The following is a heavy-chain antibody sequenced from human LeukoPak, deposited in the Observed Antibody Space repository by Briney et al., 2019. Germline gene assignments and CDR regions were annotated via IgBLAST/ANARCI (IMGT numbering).Heavy chain of an antibody. CDR3: ARAGTYYYDSSGLIFGY. CDR2: IIPIFGTA. J-gene: IGHJ4*02. Sequence: ASVKVSCKASGGTFSSYAISWVRQAPGQGLEWMGGIIPIFGTANYAQKFQGRVTITADESTSTAYMELSSLRSEDTAVYYCARAGTYYYDSSGLIFGYWGQGTLVTVSS. CDR1: GGTFSSYA. D-gene: IGHD3-22*01. V-gene: IGHV1-69*13.